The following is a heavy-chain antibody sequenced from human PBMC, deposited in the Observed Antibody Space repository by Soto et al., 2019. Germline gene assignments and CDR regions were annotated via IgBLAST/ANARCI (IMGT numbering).Heavy chain of an antibody. CDR1: GFTFSSAW. J-gene: IGHJ4*02. D-gene: IGHD1-26*01. V-gene: IGHV3-15*07. CDR2: IKSKTSGETT. CDR3: TADYSGGTYPIDY. Sequence: EVQLVESGGGLVKPEESLRLSCVVSGFTFSSAWLHWVRQAPGKGLEWVGRIKSKTSGETTDYAAPVKGRFTISRDDSKNTVFLQMNSLKSEDTAVYYCTADYSGGTYPIDYWGQGSLVTVSS.